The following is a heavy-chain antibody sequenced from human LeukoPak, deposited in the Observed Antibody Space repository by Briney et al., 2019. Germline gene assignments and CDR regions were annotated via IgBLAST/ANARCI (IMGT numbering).Heavy chain of an antibody. Sequence: PGGSLRLSCVASGFSFSSYEMYRVPQAPGKGLEWVSYISSSGGTIYYADSVKGRFTISRDNAKNSLYLQMNSLRAEDTAVYYCAGTSYCSSTSCYQYNWFDPWGQGTLVTVSS. CDR2: ISSSGGTI. J-gene: IGHJ5*02. CDR3: AGTSYCSSTSCYQYNWFDP. D-gene: IGHD2-2*01. CDR1: GFSFSSYE. V-gene: IGHV3-48*03.